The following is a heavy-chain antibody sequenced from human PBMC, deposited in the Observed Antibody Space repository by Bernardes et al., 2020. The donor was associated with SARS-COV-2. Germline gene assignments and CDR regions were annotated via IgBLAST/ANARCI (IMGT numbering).Heavy chain of an antibody. J-gene: IGHJ4*02. CDR1: GGSISSYY. Sequence: SETLSLTCTFSGGSISSYYLSLIRQPPGKGLEWIGSIYYSVSTNYNPSLKSRVTISVDTSKNQFSLKLSSVTAADTAVYYCARHRSQILDYWGQGTLVTVSS. CDR2: IYYSVST. V-gene: IGHV4-59*08. CDR3: ARHRSQILDY.